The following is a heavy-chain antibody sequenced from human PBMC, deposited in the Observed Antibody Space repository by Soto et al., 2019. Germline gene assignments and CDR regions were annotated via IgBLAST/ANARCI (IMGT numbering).Heavy chain of an antibody. CDR2: IYYSGST. V-gene: IGHV4-31*03. D-gene: IGHD3-9*01. Sequence: SETLSLTCTVSGGSISSGGYYWSWIRQHPGKGLEWIGNIYYSGSTYYNPSLKSRVTISVDTSKNQFSLKLSSVTAADTAVYYCARRSDYDILTGYYNWWFDPWGQGTLVTVSS. CDR3: ARRSDYDILTGYYNWWFDP. J-gene: IGHJ5*02. CDR1: GGSISSGGYY.